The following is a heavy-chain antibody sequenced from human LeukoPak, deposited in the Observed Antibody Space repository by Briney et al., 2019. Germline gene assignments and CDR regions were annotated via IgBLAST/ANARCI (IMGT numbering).Heavy chain of an antibody. Sequence: GSLRLSCAASGFTFSSYWMHWVRQPPGKGLEWIGEVHLDGRTNCNPSLQSRLTMSVDFSENYISLKLTSVTAADTAVYYCAREGGPFRPLDYSGQGTLVTVSS. J-gene: IGHJ4*02. CDR1: GFTFSSYW. V-gene: IGHV4-4*02. D-gene: IGHD2/OR15-2a*01. CDR2: VHLDGRT. CDR3: AREGGPFRPLDY.